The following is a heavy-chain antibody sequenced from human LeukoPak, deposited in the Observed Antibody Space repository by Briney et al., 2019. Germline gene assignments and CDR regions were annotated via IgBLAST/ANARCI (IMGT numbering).Heavy chain of an antibody. J-gene: IGHJ5*02. CDR2: IYTSVST. Sequence: SETLSLTCTVSGGSISSYYWSWIRQPAGKGLEWIGRIYTSVSTNYNPSLKSRVTMSVDTSKNQFSLKLSSVTAADTAVYYCARDSRSITGTNWFDPWGQGTLVTVSS. CDR3: ARDSRSITGTNWFDP. D-gene: IGHD1-20*01. V-gene: IGHV4-4*07. CDR1: GGSISSYY.